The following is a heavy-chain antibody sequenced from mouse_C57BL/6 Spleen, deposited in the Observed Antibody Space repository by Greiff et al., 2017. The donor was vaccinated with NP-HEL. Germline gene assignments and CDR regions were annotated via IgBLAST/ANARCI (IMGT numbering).Heavy chain of an antibody. CDR3: ARQGTGYAMDY. D-gene: IGHD3-3*01. Sequence: EVKLVESGGGLVKPGGSLKLSCAASGFTFSSYTMSWVRQTPEKRLEWVATISGGGGNTYYPDSVKGRFTISRDNAKNTLYLQMSSLRSEDTALYYCARQGTGYAMDYWGQGTSVTVSS. V-gene: IGHV5-9*01. J-gene: IGHJ4*01. CDR1: GFTFSSYT. CDR2: ISGGGGNT.